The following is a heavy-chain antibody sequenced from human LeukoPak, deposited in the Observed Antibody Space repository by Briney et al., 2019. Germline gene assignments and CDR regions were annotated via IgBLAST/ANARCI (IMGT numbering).Heavy chain of an antibody. J-gene: IGHJ5*02. V-gene: IGHV3-48*02. CDR2: ISSSSSTI. Sequence: GRYLRLASAASGFTFSSYAMHWVRQAPGKGLEWVSYISSSSSTIYYADSVKGRFTISRDNAKNSLYLQMNSLRDEDTAVYYCARDGTLLDYDFWSGYRADNWFDPWGQGTLVTVSS. CDR3: ARDGTLLDYDFWSGYRADNWFDP. D-gene: IGHD3-3*01. CDR1: GFTFSSYA.